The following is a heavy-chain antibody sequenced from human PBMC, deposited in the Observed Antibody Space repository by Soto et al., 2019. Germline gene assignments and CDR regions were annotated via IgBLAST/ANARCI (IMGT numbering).Heavy chain of an antibody. D-gene: IGHD6-13*01. Sequence: GGSLRLSCAASGFTFSSYGMHWVRQAPGKGLEWVAVISYDGSNKYYADSVKGRFTISRDNSKNTLYLQMNSLRAEDTAVYYCAKDLAAADLGYWDQGTLVTFSS. J-gene: IGHJ4*02. CDR1: GFTFSSYG. CDR3: AKDLAAADLGY. CDR2: ISYDGSNK. V-gene: IGHV3-30*18.